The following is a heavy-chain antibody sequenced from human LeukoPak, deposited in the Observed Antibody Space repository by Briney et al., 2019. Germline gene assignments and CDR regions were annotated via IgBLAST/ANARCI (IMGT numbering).Heavy chain of an antibody. CDR2: IYSSGST. CDR1: GGSINSYY. D-gene: IGHD4-23*01. J-gene: IGHJ4*02. V-gene: IGHV4-4*07. Sequence: SETLSLTCTVSGGSINSYYWSWIRQPAGKGLEWIGRIYSSGSTNYNPSHKSRVSMSVDTSKNQFSLKLTSVTAADTALYYCARGGKATVVTMWGQGILVTVSS. CDR3: ARGGKATVVTM.